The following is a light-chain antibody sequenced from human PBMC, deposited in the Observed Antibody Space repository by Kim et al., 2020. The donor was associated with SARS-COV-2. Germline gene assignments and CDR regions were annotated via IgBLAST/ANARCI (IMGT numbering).Light chain of an antibody. Sequence: EIVMTQSPATLSVSPGERATLSCRASQSISTNLAWYQQKPGQAPRLVIFGASTRATGVPARISGSGSGTEFTLTISSLRSEDFAVYYCQQYNNWPPWTFGQGTKVEIK. CDR1: QSISTN. CDR2: GAS. J-gene: IGKJ1*01. CDR3: QQYNNWPPWT. V-gene: IGKV3-15*01.